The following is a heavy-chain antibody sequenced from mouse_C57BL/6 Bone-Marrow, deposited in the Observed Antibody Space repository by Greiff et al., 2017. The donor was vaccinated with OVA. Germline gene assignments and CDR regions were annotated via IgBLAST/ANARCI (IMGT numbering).Heavy chain of an antibody. Sequence: QVQLKESGPELVRPGTSVKVSCKASGYAFTNYLIEWVKQRPGQGLEWIGVINPGSGGTNYNEKFKGKATLTADKSSSTAYMQLSSLTSEDSAVYFCARDRSFAYWGQGTLVTVSA. D-gene: IGHD3-2*01. CDR3: ARDRSFAY. J-gene: IGHJ3*01. CDR1: GYAFTNYL. CDR2: INPGSGGT. V-gene: IGHV1-54*01.